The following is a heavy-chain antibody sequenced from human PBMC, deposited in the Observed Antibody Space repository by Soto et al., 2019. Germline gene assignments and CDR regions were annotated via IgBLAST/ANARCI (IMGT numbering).Heavy chain of an antibody. D-gene: IGHD6-6*01. CDR3: ARPGGGMAARPLEY. CDR2: ISAYNGNK. J-gene: IGHJ4*02. V-gene: IGHV1-18*04. CDR1: GYMFTTYG. Sequence: QVQLVQSGGEVKKPGASVEVSCRTSGYMFTTYGMSWVRQAPGQGLEWMAWISAYNGNKKYAQKFQGRVTMTTDPSTSTVSIELRNMTSAYTGTYLWARPGGGMAARPLEYWGQGTLVTVSS.